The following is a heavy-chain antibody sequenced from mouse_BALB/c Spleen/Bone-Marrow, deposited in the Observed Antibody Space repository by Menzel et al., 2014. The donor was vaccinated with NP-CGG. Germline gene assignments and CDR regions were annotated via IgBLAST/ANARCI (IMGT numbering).Heavy chain of an antibody. Sequence: EVQVVESAGGLVPPGESRKLSCAASGFTFSSFGMHWARQAPEKGLASVAYLSSASSTIYYADTVEGRFTIAIDNPKNTVFLQMTSLRSEDTTMYYFARSYYGSSYYFDYWVQGTTLTVSS. D-gene: IGHD1-1*01. CDR2: LSSASSTI. V-gene: IGHV5-17*02. CDR1: GFTFSSFG. CDR3: ARSYYGSSYYFDY. J-gene: IGHJ2*01.